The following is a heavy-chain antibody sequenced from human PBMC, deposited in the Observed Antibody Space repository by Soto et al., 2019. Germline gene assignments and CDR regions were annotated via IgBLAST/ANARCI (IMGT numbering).Heavy chain of an antibody. CDR2: INWNGGST. V-gene: IGHV3-20*04. J-gene: IGHJ4*02. CDR3: ARSEPHSGSYYTQIDY. D-gene: IGHD1-26*01. Sequence: GGSLRLSCAASGFTFDDYGMSWVRQAPGKGLEWVSGINWNGGSTGYADSVKGRFTISRDNAKNSLYLQMNSLRAEDTALYYCARSEPHSGSYYTQIDYWGQGTLVTVSS. CDR1: GFTFDDYG.